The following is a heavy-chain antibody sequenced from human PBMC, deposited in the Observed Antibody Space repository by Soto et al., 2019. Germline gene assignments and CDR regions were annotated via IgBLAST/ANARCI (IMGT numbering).Heavy chain of an antibody. CDR3: AKDSKGIAAAGYFDY. J-gene: IGHJ4*02. D-gene: IGHD6-13*01. V-gene: IGHV3-43D*03. Sequence: GESLKISCAASGFTFDDYAMHWVRQAPGKGLEWVSLISWDGGSTYYADSVKGRFTISRDNSKNSLYLQMNSLRAEDTALYYCAKDSKGIAAAGYFDYWGQGTLVTVSS. CDR2: ISWDGGST. CDR1: GFTFDDYA.